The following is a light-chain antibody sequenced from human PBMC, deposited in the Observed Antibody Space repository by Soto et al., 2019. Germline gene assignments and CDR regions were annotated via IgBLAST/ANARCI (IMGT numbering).Light chain of an antibody. V-gene: IGKV3-11*01. Sequence: EIVLTQSPATLSLSPGERATLSCRASQSVFSYLGWYQQKPGQAPRLLIYDTFHRDTGIPARFSGSGSGTDFTLTISRLEPEDFAVYYCQQRYYWYTFGQGTKLEI. CDR3: QQRYYWYT. CDR1: QSVFSY. J-gene: IGKJ2*01. CDR2: DTF.